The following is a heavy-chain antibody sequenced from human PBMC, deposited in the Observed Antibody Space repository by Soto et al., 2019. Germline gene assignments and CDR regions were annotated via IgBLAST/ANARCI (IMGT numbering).Heavy chain of an antibody. Sequence: GGSLRLSCAASGFTFSSYWMSWVRQAPGKGLEWVAGIKRDSGRIGYADSVKGRFTISRDNAKNSLYLQMNSLRAEDTALYYCAKDVNRIAVAGIFDYWGQGTLVTVSS. CDR2: IKRDSGRI. J-gene: IGHJ4*02. CDR3: AKDVNRIAVAGIFDY. V-gene: IGHV3-7*03. D-gene: IGHD6-19*01. CDR1: GFTFSSYW.